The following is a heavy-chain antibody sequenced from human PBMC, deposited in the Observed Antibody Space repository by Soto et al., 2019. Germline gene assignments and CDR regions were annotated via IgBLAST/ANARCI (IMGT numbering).Heavy chain of an antibody. CDR1: GGSVSSGSYY. D-gene: IGHD3-3*01. V-gene: IGHV4-61*01. CDR2: LYYSGST. Sequence: PSETLSLTCTVSGGSVSSGSYYWSWIRQPPGKGLDYIGYLYYSGSTNYNPSLKSRVTISVDTPKNQFSLKLTSVTAADTAIYYCARGQAFWTGYYRMPYYFDYWGQGTLVTVSS. J-gene: IGHJ4*02. CDR3: ARGQAFWTGYYRMPYYFDY.